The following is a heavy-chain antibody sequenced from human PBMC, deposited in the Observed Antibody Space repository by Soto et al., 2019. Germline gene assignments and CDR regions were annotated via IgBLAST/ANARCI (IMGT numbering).Heavy chain of an antibody. V-gene: IGHV4-59*07. CDR2: IYYGGST. J-gene: IGHJ6*02. D-gene: IGHD3-10*01. CDR1: GVPITTFY. Sequence: QVQLQESGPALVRPSDSLSLMCSVSGVPITTFYWSWIRQAPGKGLEYIGYIYYGGSTHYNPALKSRDTISVDTANNEFSLKLRSVTAADTAAYYCARGQLLHYQYGLDVWGQGTTVIV. CDR3: ARGQLLHYQYGLDV.